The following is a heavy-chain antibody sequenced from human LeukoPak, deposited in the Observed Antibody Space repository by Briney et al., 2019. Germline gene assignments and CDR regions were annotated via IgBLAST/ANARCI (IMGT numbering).Heavy chain of an antibody. CDR3: AKDRWFSTYYDFWSGSYYFDY. J-gene: IGHJ4*02. D-gene: IGHD3-3*01. CDR2: ISSSSSTI. V-gene: IGHV3-48*01. Sequence: GGSLRLSCAASGFTFSSYSMNWVRQAPGKGLEWVSYISSSSSTIYYADSVKGRFTISRDNSKNTLYLQMNSLRAEDTAVYYCAKDRWFSTYYDFWSGSYYFDYWGQGTLVTVSS. CDR1: GFTFSSYS.